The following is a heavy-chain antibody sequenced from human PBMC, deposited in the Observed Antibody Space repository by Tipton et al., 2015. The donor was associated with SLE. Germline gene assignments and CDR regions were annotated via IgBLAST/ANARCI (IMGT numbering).Heavy chain of an antibody. CDR3: ARGDTPDGFEL. CDR1: GGSISTFY. CDR2: IFYSDNT. Sequence: TLSLTCTVSGGSISTFYWTWIRQPPGKGLEWIGYIFYSDNTNYNPSLKSRVTISVDTSKNQFSLELNSVTAADTAVYYCARGDTPDGFELWAPGTLVTASS. V-gene: IGHV4-59*01. J-gene: IGHJ3*01.